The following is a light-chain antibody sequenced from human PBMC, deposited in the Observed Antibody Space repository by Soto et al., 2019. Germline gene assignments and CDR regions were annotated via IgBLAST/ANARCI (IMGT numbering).Light chain of an antibody. J-gene: IGKJ4*02. V-gene: IGKV3-20*01. CDR1: QIVSPSS. CDR3: QQFAGS. Sequence: EILLTQSPGTLSLSPAERATLSCRAIQIVSPSSLAWYQQRPGQSPRLLIYGASSRATGIPDRFSGRGSGTDFTLIISRLEPEDFAVYYCQQFAGSFGGGTKVDIK. CDR2: GAS.